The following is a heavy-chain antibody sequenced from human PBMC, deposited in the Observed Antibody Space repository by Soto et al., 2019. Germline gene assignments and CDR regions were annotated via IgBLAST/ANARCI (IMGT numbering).Heavy chain of an antibody. J-gene: IGHJ3*02. Sequence: QVQLVESGGGVVQPGRSLRLSCAASGFTFSSYGMHRVRQAPGKGLEWVAVIWYDGSNKYYADSVKGRFTISRDNSKNTLYLQMNSLRAEDTAVYYCARGRYSSGWPDACDIWGQGTMVTVSS. D-gene: IGHD6-19*01. CDR1: GFTFSSYG. CDR2: IWYDGSNK. V-gene: IGHV3-33*01. CDR3: ARGRYSSGWPDACDI.